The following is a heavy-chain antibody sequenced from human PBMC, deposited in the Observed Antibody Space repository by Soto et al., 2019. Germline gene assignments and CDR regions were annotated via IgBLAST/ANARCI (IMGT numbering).Heavy chain of an antibody. CDR3: AGAVSDFDVRRYRTSYFDQ. Sequence: SETLSLTCTFSGASVITGVYYWTWIRQHPGKGLEWIGYIDNSGSTYYNPSLTGRVDISVDTSKNEFSLNLQSLTAADTAFYYCAGAVSDFDVRRYRTSYFDQWGQGILVTVSS. D-gene: IGHD3-10*02. CDR2: IDNSGST. V-gene: IGHV4-31*03. J-gene: IGHJ4*02. CDR1: GASVITGVYY.